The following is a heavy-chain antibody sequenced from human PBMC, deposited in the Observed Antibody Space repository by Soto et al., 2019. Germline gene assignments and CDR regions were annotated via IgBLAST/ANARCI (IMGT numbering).Heavy chain of an antibody. CDR1: GFTFSSYE. J-gene: IGHJ6*02. V-gene: IGHV3-48*03. CDR2: ISSSGSTI. Sequence: GESLRISCAASGFTFSSYEMNWVRQAPGKGLEWVSYISSSGSTIYYADSVKGRFTISRDNAKNSLYLQMNSLRAEDTAVYYCARDRLTGITIFGVVITYGMDVWGQGTTVTVSS. CDR3: ARDRLTGITIFGVVITYGMDV. D-gene: IGHD3-3*01.